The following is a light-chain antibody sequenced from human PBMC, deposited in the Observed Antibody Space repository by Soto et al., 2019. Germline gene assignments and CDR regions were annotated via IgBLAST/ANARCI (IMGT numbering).Light chain of an antibody. V-gene: IGLV1-40*01. Sequence: QSVLTQPPSVSGAPGQRVTISCTGSSSNIGAGYDVHWYQQLPGTAPKVLIYDNNSRPARVPGRFSGSKSGTSASLAITGLQAEDEADYYCHSYDVSLSGPVFGGGTKLTVL. CDR3: HSYDVSLSGPV. CDR2: DNN. CDR1: SSNIGAGYD. J-gene: IGLJ2*01.